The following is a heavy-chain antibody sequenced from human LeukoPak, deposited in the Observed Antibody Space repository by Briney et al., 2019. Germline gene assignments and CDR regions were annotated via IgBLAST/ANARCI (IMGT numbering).Heavy chain of an antibody. CDR1: GGTFSSYA. D-gene: IGHD5-18*01. CDR2: ITPIFGTA. CDR3: ASGDVDTAMVFDY. J-gene: IGHJ4*02. V-gene: IGHV1-69*05. Sequence: SVKVSCKASGGTFSSYAISWVRQAPGQGLEWMGGITPIFGTANYAQKIQGRATITTAESTRTAHLDLKRLRSEDTAVYYCASGDVDTAMVFDYWGQGTLVSVSS.